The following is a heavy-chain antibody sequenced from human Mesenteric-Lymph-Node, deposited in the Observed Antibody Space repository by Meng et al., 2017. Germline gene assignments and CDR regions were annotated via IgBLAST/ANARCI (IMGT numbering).Heavy chain of an antibody. CDR1: GRSTSRGGYY. CDR3: ARDYCGGDCYSGGTWFDP. CDR2: IYYSGST. D-gene: IGHD2-21*02. Sequence: QVRPQESGPGLVKPSQSLSLTCTVSGRSTSRGGYYWSWIRQHPGKGLEWIGYIYYSGSTYYNPSLKSRVTISVDTSKNQFSLKLSSVTAADTAVYYCARDYCGGDCYSGGTWFDPWGPGTLVTVSS. V-gene: IGHV4-31*03. J-gene: IGHJ5*02.